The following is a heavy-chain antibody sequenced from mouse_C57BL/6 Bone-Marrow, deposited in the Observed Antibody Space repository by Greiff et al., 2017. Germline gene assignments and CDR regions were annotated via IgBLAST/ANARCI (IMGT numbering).Heavy chain of an antibody. CDR1: GYTFTDYY. Sequence: VQLKESGPVLVKPGASVKMSCKASGYTFTDYYMNWVKQSHGKSLEWIGVINPYNGGTSYNQKFKGKATLTVDKSSSTAYMELNSLTSEDSAVYYCARNYWGQGTTLTVSS. CDR2: INPYNGGT. V-gene: IGHV1-19*01. CDR3: ARNY. J-gene: IGHJ2*01.